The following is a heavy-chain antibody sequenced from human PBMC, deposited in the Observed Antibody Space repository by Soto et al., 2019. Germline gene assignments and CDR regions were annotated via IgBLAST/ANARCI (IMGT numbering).Heavy chain of an antibody. CDR1: GFTFRNYG. CDR3: PADNRSGSDPYYYPYGLHV. J-gene: IGHJ6*02. V-gene: IGHV3-74*01. CDR2: IDFEGTST. D-gene: IGHD5-12*01. Sequence: PGGALRLSCAASGFTFRNYGVHLVRQVLGKGLLWVARIDFEGTSTAYAESVRGRFTISRDNAKNTLYVQMNSLRVEDTAVYYCPADNRSGSDPYYYPYGLHVWGQGTTVTVSS.